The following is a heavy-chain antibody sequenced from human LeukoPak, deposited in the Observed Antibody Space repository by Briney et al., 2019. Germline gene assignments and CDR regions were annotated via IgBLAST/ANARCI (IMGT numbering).Heavy chain of an antibody. CDR1: GYTFTSYA. J-gene: IGHJ6*03. CDR3: ARRSSPGYYYYYYMDV. V-gene: IGHV7-4-1*02. D-gene: IGHD6-6*01. CDR2: INTNTGNP. Sequence: ASVKVSCKASGYTFTSYAMNWVRQAPGQGLEWMGWINTNTGNPTYAQGFTGRFVFSLDTSVSTAYLQISSLKAEDTAVYYCARRSSPGYYYYYYMDVWGKGTTVTVSS.